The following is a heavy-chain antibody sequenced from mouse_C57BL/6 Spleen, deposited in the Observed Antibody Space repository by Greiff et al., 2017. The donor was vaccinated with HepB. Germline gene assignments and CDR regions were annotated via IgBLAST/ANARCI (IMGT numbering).Heavy chain of an antibody. V-gene: IGHV1-80*01. CDR3: ARERWLLRAFDV. D-gene: IGHD2-3*01. J-gene: IGHJ1*03. Sequence: VQLQQSGAELVKPGASVKISCKASGYAFSSYWMNWVKQRPGKGLEWIGQIYPGDGDTNYNGKFKGKATLTADKSSSTAYMQLSSLTSEDSAVYFWARERWLLRAFDVWGTGTTVTVSS. CDR2: IYPGDGDT. CDR1: GYAFSSYW.